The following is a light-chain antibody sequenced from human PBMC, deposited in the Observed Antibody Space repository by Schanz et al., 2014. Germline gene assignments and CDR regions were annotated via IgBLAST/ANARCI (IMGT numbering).Light chain of an antibody. CDR2: EGS. CDR1: SRDVGKYNL. CDR3: CSFAGSSAPLI. V-gene: IGLV2-23*01. Sequence: QSALTQPASVSESPGQSITISCTGTSRDVGKYNLVSWYQQHPGKAPKLMIYEGSQRPSGVSNRFSGSKSGNTASLTISGLQAEDEDDYYCCSFAGSSAPLIFGTGTKLTVL. J-gene: IGLJ1*01.